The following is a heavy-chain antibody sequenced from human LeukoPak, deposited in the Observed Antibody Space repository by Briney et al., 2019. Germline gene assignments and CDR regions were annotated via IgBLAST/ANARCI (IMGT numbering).Heavy chain of an antibody. CDR1: GYTFTSYG. J-gene: IGHJ6*02. CDR3: ARLDEYSSSSRYYGMDV. Sequence: RGASVKVSCKASGYTFTSYGISWVRQAPGQGLEWMGGIIPIFGTANYAQKFQGRVTITADESTSTAYMELSSLRSEDTAVYYCARLDEYSSSSRYYGMDVWGQGTTVTVSS. D-gene: IGHD6-6*01. V-gene: IGHV1-69*13. CDR2: IIPIFGTA.